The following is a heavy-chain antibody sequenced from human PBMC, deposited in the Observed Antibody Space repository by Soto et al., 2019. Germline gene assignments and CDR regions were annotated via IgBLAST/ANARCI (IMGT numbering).Heavy chain of an antibody. CDR2: IYHSGST. Sequence: PSETLSLTCAVSDGSISSSNWWSWVRQPPGKGLEWIGEIYHSGSTNYNPSLKSRVTISVDKSKNQFSLKLSSVTAADTAVYYCALRDGHMSREFDYWGQGTLVTVSS. J-gene: IGHJ4*02. V-gene: IGHV4-4*02. D-gene: IGHD2-21*01. CDR3: ALRDGHMSREFDY. CDR1: DGSISSSNW.